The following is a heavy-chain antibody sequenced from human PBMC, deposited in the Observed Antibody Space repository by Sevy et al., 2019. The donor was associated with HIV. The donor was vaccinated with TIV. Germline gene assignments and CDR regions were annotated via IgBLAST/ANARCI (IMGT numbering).Heavy chain of an antibody. CDR3: ARDLEQLVSL. J-gene: IGHJ4*02. V-gene: IGHV3-21*06. D-gene: IGHD6-13*01. CDR1: GFTFSSYS. Sequence: GGSLRLSCAASGFTFSSYSMNWVRQAPGKGLDWVSSISSSSSYIYYADSVKGRLTISRDNAKNSLYLQKNGLRAEDTAVYYCARDLEQLVSLWGQGTLVTVSS. CDR2: ISSSSSYI.